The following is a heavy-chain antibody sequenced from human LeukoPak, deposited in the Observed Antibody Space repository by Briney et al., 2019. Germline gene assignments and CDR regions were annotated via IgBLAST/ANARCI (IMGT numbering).Heavy chain of an antibody. CDR1: GFTFDDYA. V-gene: IGHV3-9*01. D-gene: IGHD3-22*01. J-gene: IGHJ4*02. CDR3: AKDINSGYYDSSGIDY. Sequence: GGSLRLSCAASGFTFDDYAMHWVRQAPGKGLEWVSGISWNSGGIGYAASVKGRFTISRDNAKNSLYLQMNSLRAEDTALYYCAKDINSGYYDSSGIDYWGQGTLVTVSS. CDR2: ISWNSGGI.